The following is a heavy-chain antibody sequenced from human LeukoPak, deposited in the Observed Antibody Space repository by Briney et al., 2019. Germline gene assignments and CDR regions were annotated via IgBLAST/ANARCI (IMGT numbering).Heavy chain of an antibody. V-gene: IGHV3-30*02. CDR3: AKDVSLYYYYYYMDV. CDR2: IRYDGSNK. Sequence: AGRSLRLSCAASGFTFSSYGMHWVRQAPGKGLEWVAFIRYDGSNKYYADSVKGRFTISRDNSKNTLYLQMNSLRAEDTAVYYCAKDVSLYYYYYYMDVWGKGTTVTVSS. J-gene: IGHJ6*03. D-gene: IGHD5/OR15-5a*01. CDR1: GFTFSSYG.